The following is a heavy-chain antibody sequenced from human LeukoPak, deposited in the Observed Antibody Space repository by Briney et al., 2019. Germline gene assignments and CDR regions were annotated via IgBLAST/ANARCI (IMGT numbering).Heavy chain of an antibody. V-gene: IGHV1-2*02. D-gene: IGHD7-27*01. Sequence: ASVKVSCKASGYTFTGYYMHWVRQAPGQGLEWMGWINPNSGGTNYAQKFQGRVTMTRDTPISTAYMELSRLRSGDTAVYYCASSGQLGMPGYYYYGMDVWGQGTTVTVSS. CDR2: INPNSGGT. J-gene: IGHJ6*02. CDR3: ASSGQLGMPGYYYYGMDV. CDR1: GYTFTGYY.